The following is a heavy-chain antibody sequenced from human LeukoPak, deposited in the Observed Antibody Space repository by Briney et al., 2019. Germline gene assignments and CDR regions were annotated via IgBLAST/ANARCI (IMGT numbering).Heavy chain of an antibody. CDR3: VKDVRLREYFHH. CDR1: GLTFSSYA. Sequence: QTGGSLRLSCAASGLTFSSYAMSWVRQAPGKGLEWVSGISGSGDSIYYADSVKGRFTISRDNSQNTLYLQLNSLRDEDTAVYYCVKDVRLREYFHHWGQGTLVTVSS. V-gene: IGHV3-23*01. J-gene: IGHJ1*01. D-gene: IGHD4-17*01. CDR2: ISGSGDSI.